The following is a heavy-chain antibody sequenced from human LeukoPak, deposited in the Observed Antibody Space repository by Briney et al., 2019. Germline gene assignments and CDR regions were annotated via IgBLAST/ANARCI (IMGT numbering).Heavy chain of an antibody. CDR2: INPSGGST. CDR1: GYTFTSYY. J-gene: IGHJ4*02. V-gene: IGHV1-46*01. D-gene: IGHD5-12*01. CDR3: ARDQGGYGLFDY. Sequence: GASVKVSFKASGYTFTSYYMHWVRQAPGQGLEWMGIINPSGGSTSYAQKFQGRVTMTRDTSTSTVYMELSSLRSEDTAVYYCARDQGGYGLFDYWGQGTLVTVSS.